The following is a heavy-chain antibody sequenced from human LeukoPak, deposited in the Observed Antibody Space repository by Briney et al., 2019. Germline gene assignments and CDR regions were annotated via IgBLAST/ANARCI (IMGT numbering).Heavy chain of an antibody. V-gene: IGHV3-74*01. Sequence: GGSLRVSCTASGFTFSNYCMHWVRQTPGKGLIWVSRICPGGTISNYADSVKGRFTISRDDAKNMMFLQMNSLRADDTAVYYCVRDFRSADYWGQGILVTVSS. CDR1: GFTFSNYC. CDR2: ICPGGTIS. CDR3: VRDFRSADY. J-gene: IGHJ4*02.